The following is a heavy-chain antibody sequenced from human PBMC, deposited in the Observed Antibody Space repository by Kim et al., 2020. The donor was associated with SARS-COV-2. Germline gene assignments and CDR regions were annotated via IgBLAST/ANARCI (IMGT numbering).Heavy chain of an antibody. D-gene: IGHD2-21*01. CDR3: AKRASIAGAFDI. CDR1: GFTFSSYA. J-gene: IGHJ3*02. CDR2: IGPTGGGT. V-gene: IGHV3-23*01. Sequence: GGSLRLSCAAPGFTFSSYAMSWVRQAPGKGLEWVSAIGPTGGGTYYADSVKGRFTISRDNSKNTLYLQMGSLRAEDTAVYYCAKRASIAGAFDIWGQGTMVTVSS.